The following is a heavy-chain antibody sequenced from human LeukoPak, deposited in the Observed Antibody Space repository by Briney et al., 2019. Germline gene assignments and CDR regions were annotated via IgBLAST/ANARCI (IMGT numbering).Heavy chain of an antibody. CDR3: ARHGSGFDY. CDR1: GYSISSSNW. V-gene: IGHV4-28*01. Sequence: SDTLSLTCAVSGYSISSSNWWGWIRQPPGEGLEWIGSIHNSGSTYYNSSLKSRVTMSVDTSKSHFSLELRSVTAVDTAVYYCARHGSGFDYWGQGTLVTVSS. D-gene: IGHD3-10*01. CDR2: IHNSGST. J-gene: IGHJ4*02.